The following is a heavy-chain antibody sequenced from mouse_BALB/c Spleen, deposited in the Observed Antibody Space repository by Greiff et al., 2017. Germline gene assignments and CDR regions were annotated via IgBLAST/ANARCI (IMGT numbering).Heavy chain of an antibody. CDR3: ARGLLWLRRRGYAKDY. Sequence: EVQLMESGGGLVQPGGSLRLSCATSGFTFTDYYMSWVRQPPGKALEWLGFIRNKANGYTSEYSASVKGRFTISRDNSQSILYLQMNTLRAEDSATYYSARGLLWLRRRGYAKDYRGQGTSDTVSS. CDR1: GFTFTDYY. CDR2: IRNKANGYTS. V-gene: IGHV7-3*02. D-gene: IGHD2-2*01. J-gene: IGHJ4*01.